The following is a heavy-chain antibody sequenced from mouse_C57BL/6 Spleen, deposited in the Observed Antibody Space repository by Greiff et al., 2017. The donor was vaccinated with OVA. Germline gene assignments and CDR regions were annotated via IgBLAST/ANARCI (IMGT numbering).Heavy chain of an antibody. J-gene: IGHJ2*01. CDR1: GYTFTSYW. CDR2: IYPGSGST. CDR3: ARFYGNLYYFDY. V-gene: IGHV1-55*01. Sequence: QVQLQQPGAELVKPGASVKMSCKASGYTFTSYWITWVKQRPGQGLEWIGDIYPGSGSTNYTEKFKSKATLTVDTSSSTAYMQLSSLTSEDSAVYYCARFYGNLYYFDYWGQGTTLTVSS. D-gene: IGHD2-1*01.